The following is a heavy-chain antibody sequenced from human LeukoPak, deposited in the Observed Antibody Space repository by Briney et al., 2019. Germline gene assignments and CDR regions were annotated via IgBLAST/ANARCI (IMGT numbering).Heavy chain of an antibody. V-gene: IGHV3-53*01. CDR3: ARDDYVDIVVVPAAIHFGY. CDR2: LYSGGNT. J-gene: IGHJ4*02. Sequence: GGSQRLSCAVSGFTVSSDYMSWDRQAPGKGLEWVSVLYSGGNTYYADSVKGRFTISRDNAKNSLYLQMNSLRAEDTAVYYCARDDYVDIVVVPAAIHFGYWGQGTLVSVSS. CDR1: GFTVSSDY. D-gene: IGHD2-2*02.